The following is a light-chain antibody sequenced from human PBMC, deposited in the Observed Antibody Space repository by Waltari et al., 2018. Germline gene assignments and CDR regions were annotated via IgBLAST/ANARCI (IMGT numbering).Light chain of an antibody. CDR2: DAS. V-gene: IGKV1-5*01. CDR3: QASYTTPYS. CDR1: QSISAG. J-gene: IGKJ2*03. Sequence: DIQMTQSPSTLSASVGDRVTITCRASQSISAGLAWYQLRPGKAPKLLISDASILERGVPSRCSGSGSGTEFTLTISSLQAEDVAVYYCQASYTTPYSFGQGTKVEIK.